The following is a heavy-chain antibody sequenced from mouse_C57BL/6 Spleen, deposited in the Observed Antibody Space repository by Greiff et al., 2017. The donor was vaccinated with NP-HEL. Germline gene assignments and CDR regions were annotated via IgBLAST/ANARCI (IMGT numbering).Heavy chain of an antibody. D-gene: IGHD2-3*01. CDR3: ARRGWLHWYFDV. CDR1: GYTFTSYW. J-gene: IGHJ1*03. CDR2: IDPSDSYT. Sequence: QVQLQQPGAELVKPGASVKLSCKASGYTFTSYWMQWVKQRPGQGLEWIGEIDPSDSYTNYNQKFKGKATLTVDTSSSTAYMQLSSLTSEDSAVYYCARRGWLHWYFDVWGTGTTVTVSS. V-gene: IGHV1-50*01.